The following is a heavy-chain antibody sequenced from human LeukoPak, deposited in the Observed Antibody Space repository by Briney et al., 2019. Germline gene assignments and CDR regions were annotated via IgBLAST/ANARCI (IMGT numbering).Heavy chain of an antibody. V-gene: IGHV4-34*01. CDR3: ARWSLRGCSGSPCFDY. J-gene: IGHJ4*02. CDR1: GGSFSGYF. CDR2: LTESGRT. D-gene: IGHD2-15*01. Sequence: PSETLSLTCAVYGGSFSGYFWSWIRQPPGKGLEGIGELTESGRTSYNPSLKSRVTIAEDTSKNQFSLKLSSVTAADTAVYYCARWSLRGCSGSPCFDYWGQGTLVTVSS.